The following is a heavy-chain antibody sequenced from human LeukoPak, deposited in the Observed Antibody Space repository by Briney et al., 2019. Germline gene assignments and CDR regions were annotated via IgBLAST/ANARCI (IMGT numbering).Heavy chain of an antibody. CDR3: ARGSSTVYGYMDV. CDR2: IRANNGNT. CDR1: GYTFTNYG. V-gene: IGHV1-18*01. Sequence: GASVKVSCKASGYTFTNYGISWVRQAPGQGLEWMGWIRANNGNTDYAQKLQGRVTMTTDTSTSTPYMELRSLTSDDTAVYYSARGSSTVYGYMDVWGKGTTVTVSS. J-gene: IGHJ6*04. D-gene: IGHD2/OR15-2a*01.